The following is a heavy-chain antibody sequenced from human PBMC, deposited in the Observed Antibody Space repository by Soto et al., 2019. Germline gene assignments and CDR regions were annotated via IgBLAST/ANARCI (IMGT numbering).Heavy chain of an antibody. V-gene: IGHV4-31*03. CDR2: IYYSGST. Sequence: PSETLSLTCTVSGGSISSGGYYWSWIRQHPGKGLEWIGYIYYSGSTYYNPSLKSRVTISVDTSKNQFSLKLSSVTDADTPVYYCARSPLSFGDHWFDPWGQGTLVTVSS. CDR1: GGSISSGGYY. CDR3: ARSPLSFGDHWFDP. J-gene: IGHJ5*02. D-gene: IGHD3-3*01.